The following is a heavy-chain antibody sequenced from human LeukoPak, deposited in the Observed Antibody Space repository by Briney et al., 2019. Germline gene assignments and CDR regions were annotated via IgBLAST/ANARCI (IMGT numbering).Heavy chain of an antibody. CDR1: GGSISSSSYY. Sequence: PSETLSLTCTVSGGSISSSSYYWGWIRQPPGKGLEWIGSIYYSGSTYYNPSLKSRVTISVDTSKNQFSLKLSSVTAADTAVYYCTRMWYSGVVDYWGQGTLVTVSS. CDR2: IYYSGST. D-gene: IGHD6-13*01. J-gene: IGHJ4*02. CDR3: TRMWYSGVVDY. V-gene: IGHV4-39*07.